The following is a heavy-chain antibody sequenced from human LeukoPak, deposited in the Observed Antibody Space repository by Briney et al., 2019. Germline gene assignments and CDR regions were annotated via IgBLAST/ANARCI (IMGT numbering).Heavy chain of an antibody. D-gene: IGHD5-24*01. V-gene: IGHV3-15*01. CDR1: QLTFSSAW. CDR2: IKSRTDGGTT. Sequence: PGGSPRLSCAASQLTFSSAWMTWVRQIPGKGLEWVGHIKSRTDGGTTDYAAPVKGRFTVSRDDSKNTVYLQMNSLKTEDSAVYFCATEFYSNGYNYWGRGTLVTVSS. J-gene: IGHJ4*02. CDR3: ATEFYSNGYNY.